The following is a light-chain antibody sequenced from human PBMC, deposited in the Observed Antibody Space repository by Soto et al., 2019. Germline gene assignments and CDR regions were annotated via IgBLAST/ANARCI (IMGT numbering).Light chain of an antibody. CDR2: DAS. Sequence: ESVLIQSPATLSLSPGERATLSCRASQSVSSFLAWYQQKPGQAPRLLTYDASNRATDIPARFSGSGSGTDFTLTISSLEPEDSAISFCQQRSGWPPTLGGGTKVDSK. CDR1: QSVSSF. J-gene: IGKJ4*01. CDR3: QQRSGWPPT. V-gene: IGKV3-11*01.